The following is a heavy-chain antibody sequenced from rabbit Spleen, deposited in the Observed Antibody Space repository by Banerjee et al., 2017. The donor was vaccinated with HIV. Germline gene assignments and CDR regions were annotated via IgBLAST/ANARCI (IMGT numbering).Heavy chain of an antibody. V-gene: IGHV1S45*01. CDR1: GFSFSSSYY. CDR3: ARDLTGVIGWNFGW. CDR2: IYVGGIGST. Sequence: QEQLVESGGGLVKPGASLTLTCTASGFSFSSSYYICWVRQAPGKGLEWIACIYVGGIGSTYYASWAEGRFTISKTSSTTVTLQMTSLTAADTATYFCARDLTGVIGWNFGWWGPGTLVTVS. J-gene: IGHJ6*01. D-gene: IGHD4-1*01.